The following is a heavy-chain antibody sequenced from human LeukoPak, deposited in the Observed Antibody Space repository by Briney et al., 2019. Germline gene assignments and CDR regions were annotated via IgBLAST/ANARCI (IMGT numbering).Heavy chain of an antibody. Sequence: PSETLSLTCTVSGGSISSYYWSWIRQPPGKGLEWIGYIYTSGSTNYNPSLKSRVTMSVDTSKNQFSLKLSSVTAADTAVYYCARDLHYYDGRLPRGFDPWGQGTLVIVSS. J-gene: IGHJ5*02. CDR1: GGSISSYY. V-gene: IGHV4-4*08. CDR2: IYTSGST. CDR3: ARDLHYYDGRLPRGFDP. D-gene: IGHD3-22*01.